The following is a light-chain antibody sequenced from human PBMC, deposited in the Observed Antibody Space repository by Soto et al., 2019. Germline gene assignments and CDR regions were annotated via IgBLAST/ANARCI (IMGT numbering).Light chain of an antibody. CDR3: QQYGSSGT. J-gene: IGKJ1*01. Sequence: EIGLTQSPGTLSLNPGERATLSCRASQSVSNNYLAWYQQKPGQAPRLLIYGASNRATGIPDRFSGSGSGTDFTLTISRLEPEDFAVYYCQQYGSSGTFGQGTKVDIK. V-gene: IGKV3-20*01. CDR2: GAS. CDR1: QSVSNNY.